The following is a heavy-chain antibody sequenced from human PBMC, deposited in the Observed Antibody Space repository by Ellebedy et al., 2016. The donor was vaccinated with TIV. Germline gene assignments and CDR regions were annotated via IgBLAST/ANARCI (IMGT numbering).Heavy chain of an antibody. CDR3: ARHIEVAGRVDY. CDR1: GGSITSGPYY. V-gene: IGHV4-39*01. CDR2: VYYSGTT. Sequence: MPGGSLRLSCTVSGGSITSGPYYWGWIRQPPAQGLEWIGSVYYSGTTYYNPSLKSRVTISVETSKKQFSLNLSSVTAADMAVYYCARHIEVAGRVDYWGQGTLVTVSS. D-gene: IGHD6-19*01. J-gene: IGHJ4*02.